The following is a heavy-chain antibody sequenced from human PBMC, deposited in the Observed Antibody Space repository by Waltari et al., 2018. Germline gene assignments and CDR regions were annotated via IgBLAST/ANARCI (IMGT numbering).Heavy chain of an antibody. CDR3: ARRRDFWSGYYRY. J-gene: IGHJ4*02. CDR1: GGSFSGYY. Sequence: QVQLQQWGAGLLKPSETLSLTCAVYGGSFSGYYWSWIRQPPGKGLEWIGEINHSGSTNYNPSLKSRVTISVDTSKNQFSLKLSSVTAADTAVYYCARRRDFWSGYYRYWGQGTLVTVSS. CDR2: INHSGST. V-gene: IGHV4-34*01. D-gene: IGHD3-3*01.